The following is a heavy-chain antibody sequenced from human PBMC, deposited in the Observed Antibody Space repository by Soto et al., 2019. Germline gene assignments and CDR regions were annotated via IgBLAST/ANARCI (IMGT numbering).Heavy chain of an antibody. J-gene: IGHJ1*01. Sequence: GGSLRLSCAASGFTFSSYAMSWVRQAPGKGLEWVSAISGSGGSTYYADSVKGRFTISRDNSKNTLYLQMNSLRAEDTAVYYCAKSYGDYRKELKEYFQHWGQGTLVTVSS. D-gene: IGHD4-17*01. CDR2: ISGSGGST. V-gene: IGHV3-23*01. CDR3: AKSYGDYRKELKEYFQH. CDR1: GFTFSSYA.